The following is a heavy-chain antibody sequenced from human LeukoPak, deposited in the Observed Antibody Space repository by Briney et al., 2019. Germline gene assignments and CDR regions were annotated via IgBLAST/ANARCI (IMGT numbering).Heavy chain of an antibody. V-gene: IGHV3-20*04. D-gene: IGHD5-18*01. CDR3: AKSLKDTAMVKDAFDI. CDR2: INWNGGST. J-gene: IGHJ3*02. Sequence: GGSLRLSCAASGFTFDDYGMSWVRQAPGKGLEWVSGINWNGGSTGYADSVKGRFTISRDNAKNSLYLQMNSLRAEDTALYYCAKSLKDTAMVKDAFDIWGQGTMVTVSS. CDR1: GFTFDDYG.